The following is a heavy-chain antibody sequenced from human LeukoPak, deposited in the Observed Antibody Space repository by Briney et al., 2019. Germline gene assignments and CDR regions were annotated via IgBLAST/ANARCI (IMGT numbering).Heavy chain of an antibody. V-gene: IGHV3-33*01. J-gene: IGHJ3*02. CDR2: IWYDGSNK. CDR3: ARDVGFIVGATPGAFDI. D-gene: IGHD1-26*01. Sequence: GGSLRLSCAASGFTFSSYGVHWVRQAPGKGLEWGAVIWYDGSNKYYADSVKGRFTISRDNSKNTLYLQMNSLRADDTAVYYCARDVGFIVGATPGAFDIWGQGTMVTVSS. CDR1: GFTFSSYG.